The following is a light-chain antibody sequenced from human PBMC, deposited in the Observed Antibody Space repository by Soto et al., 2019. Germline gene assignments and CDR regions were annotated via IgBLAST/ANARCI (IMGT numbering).Light chain of an antibody. J-gene: IGLJ1*01. CDR2: DVT. V-gene: IGLV2-11*01. CDR3: YSYAGSYSFV. CDR1: SSDVGAYNY. Sequence: QSVLTQPRSVSGSPGQSVTISCTGTSSDVGAYNYVSWYQQHPGKAPQLMIYDVTKRPSGVPDRFSASTTGNTASLTISVLHAADEADYYFYSYAGSYSFVFGTGTKLTVL.